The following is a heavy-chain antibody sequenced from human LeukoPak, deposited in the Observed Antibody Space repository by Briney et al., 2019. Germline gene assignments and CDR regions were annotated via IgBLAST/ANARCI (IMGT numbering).Heavy chain of an antibody. CDR1: GGSISNYY. D-gene: IGHD5-18*01. CDR2: IYYSGST. V-gene: IGHV4-59*01. CDR3: ASGQWIQLWFGY. Sequence: SKTLSLTCTVSGGSISNYYWSWIRQPPGKGLEWIGYIYYSGSTNYSPSLKSRVTISVDTSKNQFSLKLSSVTAADTAVYYCASGQWIQLWFGYWGQGTLVTVSS. J-gene: IGHJ4*02.